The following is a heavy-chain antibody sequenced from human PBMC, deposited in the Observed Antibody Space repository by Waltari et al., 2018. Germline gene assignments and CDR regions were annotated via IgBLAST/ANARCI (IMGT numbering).Heavy chain of an antibody. J-gene: IGHJ4*02. CDR3: AKDYGSSLVVGVY. CDR1: GFTFSSYA. D-gene: IGHD6-6*01. Sequence: EVQLLESGGGLVQPGGSLRLSCAASGFTFSSYAMSWVRQAPGKGLEWVSAISGSGGSTYYADSVKGRFTISRDNSKNMLYLQMNSLRAEDTAVYYCAKDYGSSLVVGVYWGQGTLVTVSS. V-gene: IGHV3-23*01. CDR2: ISGSGGST.